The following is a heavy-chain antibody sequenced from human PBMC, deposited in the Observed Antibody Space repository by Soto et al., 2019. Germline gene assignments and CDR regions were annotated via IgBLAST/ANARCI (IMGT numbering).Heavy chain of an antibody. V-gene: IGHV4-38-2*01. Sequence: PSETLSLTCAVSGYSISTGYYWGWIRQPPGKGLEWIGSIYRSGSTYYNPSLKSRVTISMDMSKNQFSLKLSSVTAADTAVYYCATLQLWPTSENYYYYGMDVWGQGTTVTVS. CDR1: GYSISTGYY. CDR2: IYRSGST. D-gene: IGHD5-18*01. CDR3: ATLQLWPTSENYYYYGMDV. J-gene: IGHJ6*02.